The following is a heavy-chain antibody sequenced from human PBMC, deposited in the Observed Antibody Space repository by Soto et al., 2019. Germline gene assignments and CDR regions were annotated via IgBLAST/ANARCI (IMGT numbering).Heavy chain of an antibody. CDR2: ISSSSSYI. Sequence: GGSLRLSCAASGFTFSGYSMNWVRQAPGKGLEWVSSISSSSSYIYYADSVKGRFTISRDNAKNSLYLQMNSLRAEDTAVYYCARGCSSTSCYISWGQGTLVTVSS. D-gene: IGHD2-2*02. J-gene: IGHJ5*02. CDR3: ARGCSSTSCYIS. V-gene: IGHV3-21*01. CDR1: GFTFSGYS.